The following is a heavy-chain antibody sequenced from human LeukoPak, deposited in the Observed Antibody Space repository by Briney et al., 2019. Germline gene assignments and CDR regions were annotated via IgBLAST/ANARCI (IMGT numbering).Heavy chain of an antibody. Sequence: SETLSLTCTVSGGSISSSSYYWGWIRQPPGKGLEWIGSIYYSGSTYYNPSLKSRVTISVDTSKNQFSLKLSSVTAADTAVYYCARQLSSGWSWGQETLVTVSS. V-gene: IGHV4-39*07. D-gene: IGHD6-19*01. J-gene: IGHJ5*02. CDR3: ARQLSSGWS. CDR1: GGSISSSSYY. CDR2: IYYSGST.